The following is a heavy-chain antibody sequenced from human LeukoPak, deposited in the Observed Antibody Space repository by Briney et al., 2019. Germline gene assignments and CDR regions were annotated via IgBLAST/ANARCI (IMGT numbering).Heavy chain of an antibody. CDR2: ISYDGSNK. CDR3: ASGSYYDISGLGY. CDR1: GFTFSSYG. V-gene: IGHV3-30*03. Sequence: QPGGSLRLSCAASGFTFSSYGMHWVRQAPGKGLEWVAVISYDGSNKYYADSVKGRFTISRDNAKNTLYLQMNSLRAEDTAVYFCASGSYYDISGLGYWGQGTLVTVSS. J-gene: IGHJ4*02. D-gene: IGHD3-22*01.